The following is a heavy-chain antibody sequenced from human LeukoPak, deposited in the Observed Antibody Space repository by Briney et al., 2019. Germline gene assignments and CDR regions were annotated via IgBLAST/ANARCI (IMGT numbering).Heavy chain of an antibody. V-gene: IGHV1-18*01. Sequence: GASVKVSCKASGYTFTSYGISWVRQAPGQGLEWMGWISSYNGNTNYAQKLQGRVTMTTDTSTSTAYMELRSLRSDDTAVYYCARTIMITFGGDRREWFDPWGQGTLVTVSS. J-gene: IGHJ5*02. D-gene: IGHD3-16*01. CDR1: GYTFTSYG. CDR3: ARTIMITFGGDRREWFDP. CDR2: ISSYNGNT.